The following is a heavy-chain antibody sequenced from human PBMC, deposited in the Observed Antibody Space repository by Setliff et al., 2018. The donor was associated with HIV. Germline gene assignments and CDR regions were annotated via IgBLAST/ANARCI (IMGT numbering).Heavy chain of an antibody. D-gene: IGHD2-8*01. V-gene: IGHV4-59*04. CDR3: ARVGQYCTNGLCTNYFDY. J-gene: IGHJ4*02. CDR1: GGSISNYY. Sequence: PSETLSLTCTVSGGSISNYYWSWIRQPPGKGLEWIGYIYHDGSVNYVPSLQSRVTMSVDKSKNQFSLGLTSVTAADTAVYYCARVGQYCTNGLCTNYFDYWGQGTLVTVSS. CDR2: IYHDGSV.